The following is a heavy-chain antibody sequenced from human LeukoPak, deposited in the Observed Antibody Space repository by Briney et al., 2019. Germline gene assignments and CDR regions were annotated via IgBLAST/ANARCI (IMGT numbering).Heavy chain of an antibody. CDR1: GFTFSNYS. CDR3: ATTGDGLTIDY. D-gene: IGHD7-27*01. V-gene: IGHV3-48*01. Sequence: SGGSLRLSCAVSGFTFSNYSMKLVRQAPGKGLEWVSFITSSSSTIYYADSVKGRFTISRDNAKNSLYLQMNSLRAEDTAVYYCATTGDGLTIDYWGQGTLVTVSS. J-gene: IGHJ4*02. CDR2: ITSSSSTI.